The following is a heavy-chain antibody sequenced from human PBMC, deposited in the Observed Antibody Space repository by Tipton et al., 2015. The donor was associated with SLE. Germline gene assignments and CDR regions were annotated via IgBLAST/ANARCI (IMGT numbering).Heavy chain of an antibody. D-gene: IGHD2-15*01. CDR1: GGSISSVSSESISSYY. CDR2: IHYSGST. J-gene: IGHJ4*02. CDR3: ARCRNSGVSCRPDY. Sequence: VKPSETLSLTCSVSGGSISSVSSESISSYYWNWIRQPPGKGLEWMGYIHYSGSTIYNPSLQSRVTISVDTSKNQFSLSLSSVTAADTAVYYCARCRNSGVSCRPDYWGQGTLVTVSS. V-gene: IGHV4-61*01.